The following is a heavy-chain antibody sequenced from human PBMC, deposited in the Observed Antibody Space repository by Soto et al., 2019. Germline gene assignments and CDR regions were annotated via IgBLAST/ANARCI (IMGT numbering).Heavy chain of an antibody. CDR1: GFRFSSYG. J-gene: IGHJ6*02. CDR2: IYYDGSHK. V-gene: IGHV3-33*01. D-gene: IGHD6-19*01. Sequence: PGGSLRLSCAASGFRFSSYGMHWVRQAPGKGLEWVAVIYYDGSHKYYADSVKGRFTISRDNSKNTLYLQMNSLRAEDTAVYYCARVRSSGWGVDYYYYNGMDVWGQGTTVTVSS. CDR3: ARVRSSGWGVDYYYYNGMDV.